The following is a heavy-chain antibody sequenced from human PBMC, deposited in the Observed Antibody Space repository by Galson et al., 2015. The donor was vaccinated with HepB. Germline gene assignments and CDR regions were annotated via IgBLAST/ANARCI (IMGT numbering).Heavy chain of an antibody. J-gene: IGHJ4*02. D-gene: IGHD6-13*01. CDR3: ARGFRTEGWGIAAAIMGY. CDR1: GYTFTSYG. Sequence: SVKVSCKASGYTFTSYGISWVRQAPGQGLEWMGWISAYNGSTNYAQKLQGRVTMTTDTSTSTAYMELRSLRSDDTAVYYCARGFRTEGWGIAAAIMGYWGQGTLVTVSS. CDR2: ISAYNGST. V-gene: IGHV1-18*04.